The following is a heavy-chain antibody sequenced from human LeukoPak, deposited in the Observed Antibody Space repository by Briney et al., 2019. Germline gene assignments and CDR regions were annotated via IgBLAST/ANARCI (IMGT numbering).Heavy chain of an antibody. J-gene: IGHJ4*02. CDR2: IKSKTHGGPT. CDR1: GFTFNNAW. Sequence: GGSLRLSCVASGFTFNNAWMSWVRQAPGKGLEWVGRIKSKTHGGPTDYAAPVKGRFTISSDDSKNTLYLQMNSLKTEDTAVYYCTTDYVWGTYRYFDYWGQGTLVTVSS. V-gene: IGHV3-15*01. CDR3: TTDYVWGTYRYFDY. D-gene: IGHD3-16*02.